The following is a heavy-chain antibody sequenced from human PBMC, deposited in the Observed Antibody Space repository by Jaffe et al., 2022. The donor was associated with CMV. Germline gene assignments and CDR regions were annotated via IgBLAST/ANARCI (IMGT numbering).Heavy chain of an antibody. CDR3: ARHPRHPHYYDSSGYYPYYFDY. CDR1: GGSISSYY. D-gene: IGHD3-22*01. V-gene: IGHV4-59*08. J-gene: IGHJ4*02. Sequence: QVQLQESGPGLVKPSETLSLTCTVSGGSISSYYWSWIRQPPGKGLEWIGYIYYSGSTNYNPSLKSRVTISVDTSKNQFSLKLSSVTAADTAVYYCARHPRHPHYYDSSGYYPYYFDYWGQGTLVTVSS. CDR2: IYYSGST.